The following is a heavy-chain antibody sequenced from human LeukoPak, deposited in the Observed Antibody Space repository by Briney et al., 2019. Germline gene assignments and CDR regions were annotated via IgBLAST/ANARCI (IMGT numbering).Heavy chain of an antibody. CDR1: GDSISSGDYY. D-gene: IGHD2-2*01. CDR3: ARVSDIVVVPDASLGFDP. CDR2: IYYSGST. V-gene: IGHV4-30-4*02. J-gene: IGHJ5*02. Sequence: SETLSLTCTVSGDSISSGDYYWSWIRQPPGKGLEWIGYIYYSGSTYYNPSLKSRVTISVDTSKNQFSLKLSSVTAADTAVYYCARVSDIVVVPDASLGFDPWGQGTLVTVSS.